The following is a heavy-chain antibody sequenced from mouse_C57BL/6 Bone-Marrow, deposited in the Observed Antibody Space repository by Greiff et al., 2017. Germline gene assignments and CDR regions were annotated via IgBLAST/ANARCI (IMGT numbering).Heavy chain of an antibody. J-gene: IGHJ3*01. V-gene: IGHV1-80*01. Sequence: QVQLQQSGAELVKPGASVKISCTASGFEFSGYWMNWVKQRPGKGLEWIGQIYPGDGDTNYNEKFKAKVTLTADKSSSTAYMQLSSLTSEDSAVYYGARGAYWGQGTLVTVSA. CDR1: GFEFSGYW. CDR3: ARGAY. CDR2: IYPGDGDT.